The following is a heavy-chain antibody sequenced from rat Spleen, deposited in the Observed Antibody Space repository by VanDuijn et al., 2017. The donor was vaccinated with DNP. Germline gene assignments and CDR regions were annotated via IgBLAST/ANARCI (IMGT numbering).Heavy chain of an antibody. J-gene: IGHJ2*01. Sequence: EVHLVESGGGLVQPGRSLKLSCVASGFTFSKYGMAWVRQAPTKGLEWVASISTGGGNTYYRDSVKGRFTVSRDNGKNTLFLQMDSLRSEDTATYYCATHDWDYWGQGVMVTVSS. V-gene: IGHV5S13*01. CDR3: ATHDWDY. CDR2: ISTGGGNT. CDR1: GFTFSKYG. D-gene: IGHD4-2*01.